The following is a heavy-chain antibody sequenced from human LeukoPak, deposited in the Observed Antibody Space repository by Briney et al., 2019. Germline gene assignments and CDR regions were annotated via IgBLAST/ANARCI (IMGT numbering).Heavy chain of an antibody. V-gene: IGHV1-69*05. CDR1: GGTFSSYA. D-gene: IGHD2-2*01. CDR2: IIPIFGTA. CDR3: ARDFRVPAASALGYYYYYMDV. J-gene: IGHJ6*03. Sequence: ASVKVSCKASGGTFSSYAISWVRQAPGQGLEWMGGIIPIFGTANYAQKFQGRVTITTDESTSTAYMELSSLRSEDTAVYYCARDFRVPAASALGYYYYYMDVWGKGTTVTVSS.